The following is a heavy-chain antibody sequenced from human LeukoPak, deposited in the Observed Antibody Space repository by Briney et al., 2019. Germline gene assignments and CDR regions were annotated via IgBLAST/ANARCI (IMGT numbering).Heavy chain of an antibody. D-gene: IGHD5-12*01. CDR3: ARFDSGYDFFDY. CDR2: IYYSGST. CDR1: GGSISSYY. V-gene: IGHV4-59*01. Sequence: PSETLSLTCTVSGGSISSYYWSWIRQPPGKGLEWIGYIYYSGSTNYNPSLKSRVTISVDTSKNQLSLKLSSVTAADTAVYYCARFDSGYDFFDYWGQGTLVTVSS. J-gene: IGHJ4*02.